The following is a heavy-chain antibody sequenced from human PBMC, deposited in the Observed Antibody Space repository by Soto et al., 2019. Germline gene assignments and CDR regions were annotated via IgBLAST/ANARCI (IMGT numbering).Heavy chain of an antibody. Sequence: GESLKISCQGSGYSFTSYWIGWVRQMPGKGLEWMGIIYPGDSDTRYSPSFQGQVTIPADKSISTAFLQWSSLKASDTAMYYCARLPTLYSGSYFDYWGQGALVTVSS. J-gene: IGHJ4*02. CDR1: GYSFTSYW. V-gene: IGHV5-51*01. D-gene: IGHD1-26*01. CDR3: ARLPTLYSGSYFDY. CDR2: IYPGDSDT.